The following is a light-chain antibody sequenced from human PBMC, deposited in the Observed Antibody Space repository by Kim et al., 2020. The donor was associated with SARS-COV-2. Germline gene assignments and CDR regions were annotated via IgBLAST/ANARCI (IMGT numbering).Light chain of an antibody. CDR1: KDLNNF. J-gene: IGKJ1*01. Sequence: SASVEDKVTITCRASKDLNNFSDWFQQKPGKAPKSLIYGAFGLQSGVPSKFSGSGYGTDFTLAISSLQPEDFATYYCQQYKSYPPTFGQGTKLEI. CDR2: GAF. CDR3: QQYKSYPPT. V-gene: IGKV1-16*02.